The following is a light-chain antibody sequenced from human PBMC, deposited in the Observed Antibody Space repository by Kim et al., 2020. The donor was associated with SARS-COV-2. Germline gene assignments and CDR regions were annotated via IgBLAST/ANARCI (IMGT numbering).Light chain of an antibody. CDR1: QGISNY. Sequence: SVGDRVTITCRASQGISNYLAWYQQKPGKVPKLLIYAASTLQSGVPSRFSGSGSGTDFTLTISSLQPEDVATYYCQKYNSAPPPYSFGQGTKLEIK. CDR3: QKYNSAPPPYS. J-gene: IGKJ2*03. V-gene: IGKV1-27*01. CDR2: AAS.